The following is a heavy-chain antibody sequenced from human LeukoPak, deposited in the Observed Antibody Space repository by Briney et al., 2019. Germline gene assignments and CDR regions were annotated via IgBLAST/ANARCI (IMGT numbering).Heavy chain of an antibody. CDR1: GFTFSSYS. D-gene: IGHD5-18*01. CDR2: ISSSSSNI. V-gene: IGHV3-21*04. J-gene: IGHJ5*02. CDR3: ARDGIRGGNWFDP. Sequence: PGGSLRLSCAASGFTFSSYSMNWVRQAPGKGLEWVSSISSSSSNIYYADSVKGRFTISRDNAKNSLYLQMNSLRVEDTAVYYCARDGIRGGNWFDPWGQGTLVTVSS.